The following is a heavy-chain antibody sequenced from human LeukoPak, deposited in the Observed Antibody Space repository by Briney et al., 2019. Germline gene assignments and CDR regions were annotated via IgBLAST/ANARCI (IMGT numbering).Heavy chain of an antibody. CDR3: AAVPQAVTGPYFDY. J-gene: IGHJ4*02. V-gene: IGHV1-58*02. Sequence: GTSVKVSCKASGFTFTSSAMQWVRQARGQRLEWIGWIVVGSGNTNYAQKFQERVTITRDMSTCTAYMELSSLRSEDTAVYYCAAVPQAVTGPYFDYWGQGTLVTVSS. CDR1: GFTFTSSA. CDR2: IVVGSGNT. D-gene: IGHD2-21*02.